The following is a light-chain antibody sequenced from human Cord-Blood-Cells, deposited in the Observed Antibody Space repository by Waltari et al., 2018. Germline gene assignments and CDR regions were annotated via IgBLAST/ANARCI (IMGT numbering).Light chain of an antibody. CDR2: GAS. CDR3: QQYNNWPPYT. CDR1: QSVSSN. Sequence: DIVMPHPPATLSVSPGESSTLPCRASQSVSSNLVWYQQKPGQAPRLLIYGASTRATGIPARFSGSGSGTEFTLTISSLQSEDFAVYYCQQYNNWPPYTFGQGTKLEIK. J-gene: IGKJ2*01. V-gene: IGKV3-15*01.